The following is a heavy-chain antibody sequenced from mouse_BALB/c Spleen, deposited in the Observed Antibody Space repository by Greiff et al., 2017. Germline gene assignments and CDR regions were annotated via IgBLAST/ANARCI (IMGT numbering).Heavy chain of an antibody. CDR3: ARSPLGAWFAY. D-gene: IGHD4-1*01. CDR1: GYSITSGYY. V-gene: IGHV3-6*02. CDR2: ISYDGSN. J-gene: IGHJ3*01. Sequence: DVKLQESGPGLVKPSQSLSLTCSVTGYSITSGYYWHWIRQFPGNKLEWMGYISYDGSNNYNPSLKNRISITRDTSKNQFFLKLNSVTTEDTATYYCARSPLGAWFAYWGQGTLVTVSA.